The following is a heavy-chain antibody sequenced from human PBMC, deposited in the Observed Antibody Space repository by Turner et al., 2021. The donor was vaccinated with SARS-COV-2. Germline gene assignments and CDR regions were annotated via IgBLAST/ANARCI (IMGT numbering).Heavy chain of an antibody. CDR3: ARDLGSIAVAN. Sequence: EVQLVESGGGVVQPGGSLRLSCAASGFTFSSYSMNWVRQAPVKGLNWVSYISSSSSTIYYADSLKGRFTISRDNAKNSLYLQMNSLRAEDTAVYYWARDLGSIAVANWGQGTLVTVSS. CDR1: GFTFSSYS. D-gene: IGHD6-19*01. CDR2: ISSSSSTI. V-gene: IGHV3-48*01. J-gene: IGHJ4*02.